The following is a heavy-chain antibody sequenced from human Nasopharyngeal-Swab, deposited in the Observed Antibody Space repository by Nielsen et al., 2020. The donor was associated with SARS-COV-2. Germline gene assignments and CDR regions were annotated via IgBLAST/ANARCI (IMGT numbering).Heavy chain of an antibody. CDR2: IYYSGST. CDR1: GGSISSSSYY. CDR3: ARRGDYVWGSYRLILAFDI. D-gene: IGHD3-16*02. J-gene: IGHJ3*02. Sequence: SETLSLTCTVSGGSISSSSYYWGWIRQPPGKGLEWIGSIYYSGSTYYNPSLKSRVTISVDTSQNQFSLKLSSVNAADTAVYFCARRGDYVWGSYRLILAFDIWGQGTMVTVSS. V-gene: IGHV4-39*01.